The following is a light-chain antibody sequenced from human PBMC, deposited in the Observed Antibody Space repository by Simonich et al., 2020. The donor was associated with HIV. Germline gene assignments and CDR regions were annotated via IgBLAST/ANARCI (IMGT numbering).Light chain of an antibody. V-gene: IGLV2-23*01. Sequence: SALTQPASVSGSPGQSITIPCSGTSSDVGSYNLFSWYQQHPGKAPKRMIYEGITRPTGVANSFADSKTGNTASLTSSVLQAEDETDYYCCSYAGNSTLVFGGGTKLTVL. CDR3: CSYAGNSTLV. J-gene: IGLJ2*01. CDR2: EGI. CDR1: SSDVGSYNL.